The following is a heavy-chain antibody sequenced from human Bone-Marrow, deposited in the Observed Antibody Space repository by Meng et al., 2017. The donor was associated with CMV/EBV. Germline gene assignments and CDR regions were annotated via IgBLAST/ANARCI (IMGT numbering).Heavy chain of an antibody. CDR1: GFACDDYG. V-gene: IGHV3-20*03. CDR3: ARATSIAAAGTWDLGMYAFDI. J-gene: IGHJ3*02. CDR2: INWNGGST. Sequence: ASLKISFAASGFACDDYGMSWVRQAPGKGLEWVSGINWNGGSTGYADSVKGRFTISRDNAKNSLYLQMNSLRAEDTALYYCARATSIAAAGTWDLGMYAFDIWGQGTMVTVSS. D-gene: IGHD6-13*01.